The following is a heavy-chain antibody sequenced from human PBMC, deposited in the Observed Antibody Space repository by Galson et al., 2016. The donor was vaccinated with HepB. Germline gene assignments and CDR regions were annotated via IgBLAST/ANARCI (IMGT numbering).Heavy chain of an antibody. CDR3: AKVNWNEGNSL. V-gene: IGHV3-30*04. CDR1: GFIFRSYA. D-gene: IGHD1-1*01. CDR2: ISYDGGTK. Sequence: SLRLSCADSGFIFRSYAMNWARQAPGKGLEWVALISYDGGTKTSADSVKGRFTISRDNSRNIVYLQINSLRAEDTAVYYCAKVNWNEGNSLWGQGTLVTVSS. J-gene: IGHJ4*02.